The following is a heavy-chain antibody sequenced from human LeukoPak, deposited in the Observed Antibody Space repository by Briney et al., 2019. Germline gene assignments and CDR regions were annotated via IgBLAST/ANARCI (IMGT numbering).Heavy chain of an antibody. V-gene: IGHV3-7*01. J-gene: IGHJ4*02. CDR2: INKDGNDQ. CDR3: VTDGHKWHDFEY. Sequence: GGALRLSCVGSGMSISNLWMHWVGQAPGKGVEGVAVINKDGNDQKYVDSVKGGFTLSRDNAKNSVYLQMNSLRAEDTALYYCVTDGHKWHDFEYWGQGTLVTVST. CDR1: GMSISNLW. D-gene: IGHD5-12*01.